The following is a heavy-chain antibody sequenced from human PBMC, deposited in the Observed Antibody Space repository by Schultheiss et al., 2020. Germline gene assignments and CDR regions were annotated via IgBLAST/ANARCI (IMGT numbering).Heavy chain of an antibody. J-gene: IGHJ6*02. Sequence: GGSLRLSCAASGFTFSSYAMHWVRQAPGKGLEWVAVIWYDGSNKYYADSVKGRFTISRDNSKNTLYLQMNSLRVEDTAVYFCARRSAVPGYRAYLYSGLDVWGQGTTVTVSS. V-gene: IGHV3-33*08. CDR2: IWYDGSNK. CDR1: GFTFSSYA. D-gene: IGHD6-19*01. CDR3: ARRSAVPGYRAYLYSGLDV.